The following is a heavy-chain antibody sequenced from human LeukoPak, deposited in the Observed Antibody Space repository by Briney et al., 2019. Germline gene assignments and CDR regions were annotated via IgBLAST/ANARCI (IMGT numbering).Heavy chain of an antibody. CDR1: GYTFTGYY. Sequence: ASVKVSCKASGYTFTGYYMHWVRQAPGQGLEWMGWINPNSGGTNYAQKFQGRVTMTRDTSISTAYMELSRLRSDDTAVYYCARDQRRGGSGSYYWGQGTLVTVSS. V-gene: IGHV1-2*02. J-gene: IGHJ4*02. CDR3: ARDQRRGGSGSYY. D-gene: IGHD3-10*01. CDR2: INPNSGGT.